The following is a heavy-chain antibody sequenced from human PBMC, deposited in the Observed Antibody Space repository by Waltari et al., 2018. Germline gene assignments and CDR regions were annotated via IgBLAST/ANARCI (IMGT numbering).Heavy chain of an antibody. CDR2: INTDTGRP. J-gene: IGHJ4*02. Sequence: QVLLVQSGSELKKPGASVTLSCKASGSIFTTSALNWLRQAPGQGLEWVGWINTDTGRPTYAQGFTGRFVFSSDTSASTAYLQISSLTAEDTAMYYCARDHDYYGSGSYFYWGQGTLITVSS. CDR3: ARDHDYYGSGSYFY. D-gene: IGHD3-10*01. CDR1: GSIFTTSA. V-gene: IGHV7-4-1*02.